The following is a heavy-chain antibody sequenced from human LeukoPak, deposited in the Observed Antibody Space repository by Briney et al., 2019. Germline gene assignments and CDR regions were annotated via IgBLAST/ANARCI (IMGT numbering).Heavy chain of an antibody. D-gene: IGHD1-26*01. CDR1: GGSISSYY. V-gene: IGHV4-59*01. J-gene: IGHJ3*02. CDR3: ARGRAGAHAFDI. CDR2: IYYSGST. Sequence: SETLSLTCTVSGGSISSYYWNWIRQPPGKGLEWIGYIYYSGSTNYNPSLKSRVTMSVDTSKNQFSLKLSPVTSADTAVFYCARGRAGAHAFDIWGQGTMVTVSS.